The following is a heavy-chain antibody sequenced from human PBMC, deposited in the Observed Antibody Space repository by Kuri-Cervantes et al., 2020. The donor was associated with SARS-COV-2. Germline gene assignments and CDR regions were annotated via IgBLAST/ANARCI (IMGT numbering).Heavy chain of an antibody. Sequence: GSLRLSCTVSGGSISSSSYYWGWIRQPPGKGLEWIGEINHSGSTNYNPSLKSRVTISVDTSKNQFSLKLSSVTAADTAVYYCARDFEYSSSVSWGQGTLVTVSS. CDR2: INHSGST. J-gene: IGHJ5*02. CDR1: GGSISSSSYY. D-gene: IGHD6-6*01. V-gene: IGHV4-39*07. CDR3: ARDFEYSSSVS.